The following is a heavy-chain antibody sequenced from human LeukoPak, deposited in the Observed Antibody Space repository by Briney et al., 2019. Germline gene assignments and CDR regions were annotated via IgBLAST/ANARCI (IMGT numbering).Heavy chain of an antibody. CDR2: INPNSGGT. V-gene: IGHV1-2*06. J-gene: IGHJ4*02. CDR1: RDTFTGYY. D-gene: IGHD1-26*01. CDR3: ARDRGVGATDFDY. Sequence: GASVKVSCQASRDTFTGYYMHWVRQAPGQGLEWMGRINPNSGGTNYAQKFQGRVTMTRDTSISTAYMELSRLRTDDTAVYYCARDRGVGATDFDYWGQGTLVTVSS.